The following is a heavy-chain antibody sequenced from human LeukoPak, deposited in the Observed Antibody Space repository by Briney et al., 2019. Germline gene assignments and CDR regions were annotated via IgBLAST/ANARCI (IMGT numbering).Heavy chain of an antibody. J-gene: IGHJ4*02. CDR2: ISAYNGNT. Sequence: ASVKVSCKASGYTFTDYYIHWVRQAPGQGLEWMGWISAYNGNTNYAQKLQGRVTMTTDTSTSTAYMELSRLRSDDTAVYYCARDYCSSTSCLFDYWGQGTLVTVSS. CDR3: ARDYCSSTSCLFDY. D-gene: IGHD2-2*01. CDR1: GYTFTDYY. V-gene: IGHV1-18*04.